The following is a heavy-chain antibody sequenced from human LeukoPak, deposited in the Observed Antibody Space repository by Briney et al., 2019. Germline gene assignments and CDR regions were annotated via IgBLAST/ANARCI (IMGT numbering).Heavy chain of an antibody. CDR1: GFTFSSYW. CDR2: IKQDGSEK. CDR3: AKASAMIVVVSKHFDY. Sequence: PGGTLRLSCAASGFTFSSYWMSRVRQAPGKGLEWVANIKQDGSEKYYVDSVKGRFTISRDNSKNTLYLQMNSLRAEDTAVYYCAKASAMIVVVSKHFDYWGQGTLVTVSS. D-gene: IGHD3-22*01. J-gene: IGHJ4*02. V-gene: IGHV3-7*03.